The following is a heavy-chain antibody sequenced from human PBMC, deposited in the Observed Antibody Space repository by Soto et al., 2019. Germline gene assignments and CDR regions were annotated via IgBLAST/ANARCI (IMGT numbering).Heavy chain of an antibody. CDR2: IYYSGST. CDR3: ARDVSTMIAGGALDV. V-gene: IGHV4-59*01. Sequence: DTLSLTRTVSRTSIRSYFWSTLQHATGKGLEWIGYIYYSGSTNYNPSLKSRVTISVDTSKNQVSLKLSSVTAADTAVYYCARDVSTMIAGGALDVWGQGTMVTVSS. D-gene: IGHD3-22*01. J-gene: IGHJ3*01. CDR1: RTSIRSYF.